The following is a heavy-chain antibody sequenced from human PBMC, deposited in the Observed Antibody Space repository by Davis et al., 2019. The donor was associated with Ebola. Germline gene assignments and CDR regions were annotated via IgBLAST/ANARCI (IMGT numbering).Heavy chain of an antibody. CDR2: ISGYGGST. J-gene: IGHJ3*02. CDR3: ANAQGGAFDI. CDR1: GFTFSIYA. Sequence: GGSLRLSCAASGFTFSIYAMTWVRQAPGKGLEWVSAISGYGGSTYYADSVKGRFTISRDNSKNTLFLQMNSLRAEDTAVYYCANAQGGAFDIWGQGTRVTVSS. V-gene: IGHV3-23*01.